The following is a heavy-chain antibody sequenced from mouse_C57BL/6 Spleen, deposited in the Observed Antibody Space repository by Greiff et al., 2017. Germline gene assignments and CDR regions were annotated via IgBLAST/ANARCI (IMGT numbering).Heavy chain of an antibody. V-gene: IGHV1-81*01. CDR2: IYPRGCNT. CDR1: GYTFTSYG. J-gene: IGHJ2*01. Sequence: QVQLQQSGAELARPGASVKLSCKASGYTFTSYGISWVKQRTGQGLEWIGEIYPRGCNTNYNEKFKGKATLTADKSSSTAYMELRSLTSEDSAVYFCERSGWDSSYDYWGQGTTLTVSS. CDR3: ERSGWDSSYDY. D-gene: IGHD1-1*01.